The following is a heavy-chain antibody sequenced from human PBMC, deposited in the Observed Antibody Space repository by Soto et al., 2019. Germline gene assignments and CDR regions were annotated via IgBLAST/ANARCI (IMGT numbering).Heavy chain of an antibody. Sequence: QVQLVESGGGVVQPGRSLRLSCAASGFTFSSYAMQWVRQAPGKGLEWVAVISYDGSNKYYADSVKGRFTISRDNSKNALYLQMNSLRAEDTAVYYCARALWSKSHYYYGMDVWGQGTTVTVSS. CDR3: ARALWSKSHYYYGMDV. CDR2: ISYDGSNK. V-gene: IGHV3-30-3*01. CDR1: GFTFSSYA. D-gene: IGHD3-3*01. J-gene: IGHJ6*02.